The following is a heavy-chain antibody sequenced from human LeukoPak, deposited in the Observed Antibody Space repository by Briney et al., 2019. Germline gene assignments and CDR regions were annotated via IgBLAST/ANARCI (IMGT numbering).Heavy chain of an antibody. CDR3: ARDLETGSSYASVSAL. Sequence: GASVKVSCKASGYRFTRYGLSWVRQAPGQGLEWRGWIAAYNLKTTYAQNLQGRVTMTMDTSADTGYMELRSLRSDDTAVYYCARDLETGSSYASVSALCGQRTLITVSS. CDR2: IAAYNLKT. J-gene: IGHJ1*01. V-gene: IGHV1-18*01. D-gene: IGHD5-18*01. CDR1: GYRFTRYG.